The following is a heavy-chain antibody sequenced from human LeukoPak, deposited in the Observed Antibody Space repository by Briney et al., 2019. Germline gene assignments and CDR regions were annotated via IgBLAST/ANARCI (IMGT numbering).Heavy chain of an antibody. Sequence: SETLSLTCAVYGGSLSSYYWSWIRQPPGKGLEWIGYIYYSGSTNYNPSLKSRVTISVDTSKNQFSLKLSSVTAADTAVYYCTSAVAGFDYWGQGTLVTVSS. CDR2: IYYSGST. CDR3: TSAVAGFDY. D-gene: IGHD6-19*01. V-gene: IGHV4-59*01. CDR1: GGSLSSYY. J-gene: IGHJ4*02.